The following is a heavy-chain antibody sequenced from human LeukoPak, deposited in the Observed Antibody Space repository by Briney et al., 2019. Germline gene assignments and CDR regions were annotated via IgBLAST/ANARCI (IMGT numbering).Heavy chain of an antibody. J-gene: IGHJ4*02. CDR2: IKQDGSDR. Sequence: GGSPRLSCAASGFTFRNYWMSWVRQVPGTGLEWVANIKQDGSDRNYVTSVRGRFTISRDNAESSLYLQMNSLRAEDTAVYCCVRNLAVAGTCFDSWGQGTLVTVSS. V-gene: IGHV3-7*03. CDR3: VRNLAVAGTCFDS. CDR1: GFTFRNYW. D-gene: IGHD6-19*01.